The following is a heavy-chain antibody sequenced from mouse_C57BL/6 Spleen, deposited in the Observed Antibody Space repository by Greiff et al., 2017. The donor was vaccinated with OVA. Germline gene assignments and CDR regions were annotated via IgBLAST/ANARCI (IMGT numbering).Heavy chain of an antibody. V-gene: IGHV1-55*01. CDR1: GYTFTSYW. J-gene: IGHJ2*01. CDR2: IYPGSGST. D-gene: IGHD1-1*01. Sequence: QVQLQQPGAELVKPGASVKMSCKASGYTFTSYWITWVKQRPGQGLEWIGDIYPGSGSTNYNEKFKSKATLTVDTSSSTAYMQLSSLTSEDSAVDYCARSNYGSSYFDYWGQGTTLTVSS. CDR3: ARSNYGSSYFDY.